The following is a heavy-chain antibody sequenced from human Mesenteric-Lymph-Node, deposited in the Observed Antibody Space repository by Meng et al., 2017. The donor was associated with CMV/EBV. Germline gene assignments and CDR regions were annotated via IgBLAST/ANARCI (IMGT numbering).Heavy chain of an antibody. CDR3: AKAIKWNYSPFDY. J-gene: IGHJ4*02. D-gene: IGHD1-7*01. Sequence: ASGFTFSSYCMHWVRQAPGKGLEWVAVIWYDETNKYYADSVKGRFTISRDNSKNTRYLQMNSLRAEDTAVYYCAKAIKWNYSPFDYWGQGTLVTVSS. V-gene: IGHV3-33*06. CDR1: GFTFSSYC. CDR2: IWYDETNK.